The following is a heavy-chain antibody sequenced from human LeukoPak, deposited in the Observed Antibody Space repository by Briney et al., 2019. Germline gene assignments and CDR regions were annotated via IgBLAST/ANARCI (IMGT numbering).Heavy chain of an antibody. V-gene: IGHV3-23*01. CDR2: ISGSGGST. CDR3: ARRRRHGDSLDY. Sequence: PGRSLRLSCAASGFTFSSYAMSWVRQAPGKGLEWVSAISGSGGSTYYADSVKGRFTISRDNSKNTLYLQMNSLRAEDTAVYYCARRRRHGDSLDYWGQGTLVTVSS. D-gene: IGHD4-17*01. CDR1: GFTFSSYA. J-gene: IGHJ4*02.